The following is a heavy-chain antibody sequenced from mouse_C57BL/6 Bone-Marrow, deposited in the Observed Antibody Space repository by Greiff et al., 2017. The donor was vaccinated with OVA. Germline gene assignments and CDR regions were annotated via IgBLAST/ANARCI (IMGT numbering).Heavy chain of an antibody. J-gene: IGHJ2*01. D-gene: IGHD1-1*01. CDR1: GYTFTSYW. CDR2: IDPSDSYT. V-gene: IGHV1-50*01. Sequence: VQLQQPGAELVKPGASVKLSCKASGYTFTSYWMQWVKQRPGQGLEWIGEIDPSDSYTNYNQKFKGKSTLTVDKSSSTAYMQLSSLTSEDSAVYYCARSITTVGLDYWGQGTTLTVSS. CDR3: ARSITTVGLDY.